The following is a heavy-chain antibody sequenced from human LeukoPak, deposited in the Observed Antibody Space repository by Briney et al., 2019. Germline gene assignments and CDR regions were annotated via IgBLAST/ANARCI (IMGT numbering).Heavy chain of an antibody. V-gene: IGHV1-18*01. D-gene: IGHD3-10*01. CDR3: ARLPAGRFGELMVPLDY. Sequence: ASVKVSCKASGYTFTSYGISWVRQAPGQGLEWMGWISAYNGNTNYAQKLQGRVTMTTDTSTSTAYMELRSLRSDDTAVYYCARLPAGRFGELMVPLDYWGQGTLVTVSS. J-gene: IGHJ4*02. CDR2: ISAYNGNT. CDR1: GYTFTSYG.